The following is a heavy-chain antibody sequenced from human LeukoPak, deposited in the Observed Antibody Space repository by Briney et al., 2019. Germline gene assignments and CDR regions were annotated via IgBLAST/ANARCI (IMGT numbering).Heavy chain of an antibody. CDR3: ARGGTYTVDY. D-gene: IGHD3/OR15-3a*01. V-gene: IGHV3-7*01. Sequence: GGSLRLSCAASGFTFSIYWMSWVRQAPGKGLEWVATIKGDGSERYYVDSVKGRFTVSRDNAKNSMYLQMNSLRAEDTAVYYYARGGTYTVDYWGQGTLVTVSS. CDR1: GFTFSIYW. J-gene: IGHJ4*02. CDR2: IKGDGSER.